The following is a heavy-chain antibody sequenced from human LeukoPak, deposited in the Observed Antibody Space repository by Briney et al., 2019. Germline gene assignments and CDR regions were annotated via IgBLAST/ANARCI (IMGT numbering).Heavy chain of an antibody. D-gene: IGHD3-10*01. J-gene: IGHJ5*02. CDR2: ISGSGGST. CDR1: GFTFSSYA. Sequence: GGSLRLSCAASGFTFSSYAMSWVRQAPGKGLEWVSAISGSGGSTYYADSVKGRFTISRDSSKNTLYLQMNSLRAEDTAVYYCARNYYGSGSRFDPWGQGTLVTVSS. V-gene: IGHV3-23*01. CDR3: ARNYYGSGSRFDP.